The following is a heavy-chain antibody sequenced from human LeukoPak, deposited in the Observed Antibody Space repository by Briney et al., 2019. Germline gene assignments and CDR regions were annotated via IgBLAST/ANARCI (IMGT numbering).Heavy chain of an antibody. D-gene: IGHD4-17*01. CDR3: ARVSYGDRY. CDR1: VFMFSNYW. Sequence: GGSLRLSCAASVFMFSNYWMSWVREAPGKGLEGVGNIQEDGSAKYYVDSVQGRLTISRDNAKNSLYLQRNSLRAEDTAVYNCARVSYGDRYWGQGTRVTVSS. J-gene: IGHJ4*02. CDR2: IQEDGSAK. V-gene: IGHV3-7*01.